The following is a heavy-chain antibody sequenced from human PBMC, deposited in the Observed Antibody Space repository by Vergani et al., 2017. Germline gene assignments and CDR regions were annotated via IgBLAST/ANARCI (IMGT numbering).Heavy chain of an antibody. CDR1: GFTFSSYA. CDR3: AKGSSSGLYLEPYAFDI. CDR2: ISGSGGST. J-gene: IGHJ3*02. Sequence: EVQLLESGGGLVQPGGSLRLSCAASGFTFSSYAMSWVRQAPGKGLEWVSAISGSGGSTYYADSVKGRFTISRDNSKNTLYLQMNSLRAEDTAVYYWAKGSSSGLYLEPYAFDIWGQGTMVTVSS. D-gene: IGHD6-19*01. V-gene: IGHV3-23*01.